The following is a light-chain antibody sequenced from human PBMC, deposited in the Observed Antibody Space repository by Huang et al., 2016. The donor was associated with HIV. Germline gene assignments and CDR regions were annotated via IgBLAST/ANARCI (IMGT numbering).Light chain of an antibody. CDR2: GAS. J-gene: IGKJ4*01. CDR1: QSVGSN. Sequence: ETVMTQSPATLSVSPGERASLSCRASQSVGSNLAWFQQKPGQAPRLLIYGASDRAAGIPARFSGSGSGREFTLTISSLQSEDSAVYYCQQYNNWPPVTFGGGTKVEIK. V-gene: IGKV3-15*01. CDR3: QQYNNWPPVT.